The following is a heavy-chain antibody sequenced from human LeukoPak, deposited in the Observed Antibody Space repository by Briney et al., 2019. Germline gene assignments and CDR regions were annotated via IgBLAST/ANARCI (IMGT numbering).Heavy chain of an antibody. CDR1: GFTFSDYY. D-gene: IGHD1-1*01. V-gene: IGHV3-11*06. Sequence: GGSLRLSCAASGFTFSDYYMSWIRQAPGKGLEWVSYISTTSSFTKYAGSVKGRFTISRDNAKNSLYLQMNSLRAEDTAVYYCARNTGTYDYWGQGTLVTVSS. CDR3: ARNTGTYDY. CDR2: ISTTSSFT. J-gene: IGHJ4*02.